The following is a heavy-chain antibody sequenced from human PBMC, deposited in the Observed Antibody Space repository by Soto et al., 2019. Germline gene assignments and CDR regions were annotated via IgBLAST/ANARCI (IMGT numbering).Heavy chain of an antibody. J-gene: IGHJ6*02. D-gene: IGHD2-21*02. V-gene: IGHV1-69*01. CDR3: ASRPVVTPKANYGMDV. Sequence: GXSVKVSLNASGGTFSSYAISLLRHTPGQGLEWMGGIIPIFGTANYAQKFQGRVTITADESTSTAYMELSSLRSEDTAVYYCASRPVVTPKANYGMDVWGQGTTVTVSS. CDR1: GGTFSSYA. CDR2: IIPIFGTA.